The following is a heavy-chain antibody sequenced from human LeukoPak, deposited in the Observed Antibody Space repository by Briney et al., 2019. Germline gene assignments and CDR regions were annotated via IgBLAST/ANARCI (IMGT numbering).Heavy chain of an antibody. CDR1: GGSISSYY. CDR3: ARVRIAVAGTFDY. D-gene: IGHD6-19*01. J-gene: IGHJ4*02. Sequence: SETLSLTCTVSGGSISSYYWSWIRQPPGKGLEWIGYIYYSGSTSYNPSLKSRVTISVDTSKNQFSLKLSSVTAADTAVYYCARVRIAVAGTFDYWGQGTLVTVSS. CDR2: IYYSGST. V-gene: IGHV4-59*01.